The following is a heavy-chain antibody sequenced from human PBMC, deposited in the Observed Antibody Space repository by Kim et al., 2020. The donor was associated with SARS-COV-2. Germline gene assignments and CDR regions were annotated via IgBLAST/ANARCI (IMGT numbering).Heavy chain of an antibody. Sequence: GGSLRLSCAASGFIFRDYGIHWVRQAPGKGLEWVAVISYDGRKKFYADAVKGRFTISRDNSKNTLFLQMYSLRAEDTAVYYCVRDDDSSGYMDWGQGTLVTVSS. CDR2: ISYDGRKK. V-gene: IGHV3-33*05. CDR3: VRDDDSSGYMD. J-gene: IGHJ4*02. D-gene: IGHD3-22*01. CDR1: GFIFRDYG.